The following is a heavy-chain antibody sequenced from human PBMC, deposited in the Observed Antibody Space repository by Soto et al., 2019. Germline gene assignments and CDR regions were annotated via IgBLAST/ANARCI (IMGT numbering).Heavy chain of an antibody. V-gene: IGHV1-2*02. Sequence: QLVQSGAEVKKPGASVKVSCKTSGPTFIAYYIHWVRQAPGQGLEWMGWIDPKSGGKTYEQKFLGRVTMTRDESINTAYMELNRLTSDDTAVYYCARVSVDVPEWGQGTLLTVSS. CDR1: GPTFIAYY. D-gene: IGHD5-12*01. CDR3: ARVSVDVPE. J-gene: IGHJ4*02. CDR2: IDPKSGGK.